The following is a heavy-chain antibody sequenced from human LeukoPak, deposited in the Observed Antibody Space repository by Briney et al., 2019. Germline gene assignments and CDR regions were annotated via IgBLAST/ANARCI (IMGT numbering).Heavy chain of an antibody. CDR1: GFTFSSYA. Sequence: GGSLRLSCAASGFTFSSYAMSRVRQAPGKGLEWVSAISGSGGSTYYADSVKGRFTISRDNSKNTLYLQMNSLRAEDTAVYYCAKLVGYSYGYFDYWGQGTLVTVSS. J-gene: IGHJ4*02. D-gene: IGHD5-18*01. CDR2: ISGSGGST. V-gene: IGHV3-23*01. CDR3: AKLVGYSYGYFDY.